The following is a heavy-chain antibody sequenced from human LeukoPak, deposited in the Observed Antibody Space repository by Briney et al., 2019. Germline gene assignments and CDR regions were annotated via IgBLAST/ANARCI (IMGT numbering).Heavy chain of an antibody. CDR2: ISGSGGST. Sequence: PGGSLRLSCAASGFTFSSYSMSWVRQAPGKGLEWVSAISGSGGSTYYADSVKGRFTISRDNSKNTLYLQMNSLRAEDTAVYYCAKRYSGSYFLDYWGQGTLVTVSS. J-gene: IGHJ4*02. CDR3: AKRYSGSYFLDY. CDR1: GFTFSSYS. D-gene: IGHD1-26*01. V-gene: IGHV3-23*01.